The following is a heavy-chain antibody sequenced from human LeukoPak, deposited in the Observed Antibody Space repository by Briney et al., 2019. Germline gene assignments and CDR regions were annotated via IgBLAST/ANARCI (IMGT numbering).Heavy chain of an antibody. CDR1: GFTFSSYG. J-gene: IGHJ6*02. D-gene: IGHD1-14*01. Sequence: GGSLRLSCAASGFTFSSYGMHWVRQAPGKGLEWVAVIWYDGSNKYYADSVKGRFTISRDNAKNTLYLQMNSLRAEDTAVYYCARSQLSTPEHPGFYYYGMDVWGQGTTVTVSS. CDR3: ARSQLSTPEHPGFYYYGMDV. V-gene: IGHV3-33*01. CDR2: IWYDGSNK.